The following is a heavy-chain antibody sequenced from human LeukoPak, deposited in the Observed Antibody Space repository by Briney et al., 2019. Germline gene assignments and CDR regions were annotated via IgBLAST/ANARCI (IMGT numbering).Heavy chain of an antibody. CDR1: GFTFCNYG. D-gene: IGHD2-15*01. CDR3: AKDRHCSGESCSSDR. Sequence: PGGSPRLSCAASGFTFCNYGATWVRQAPGKGLKWVSSVTPDGAATYYADSVKGRFTISRDNSKSTLSLQLSSLRAEDTALYYCAKDRHCSGESCSSDRWGQGTLVIVSS. V-gene: IGHV3-23*01. J-gene: IGHJ1*01. CDR2: VTPDGAAT.